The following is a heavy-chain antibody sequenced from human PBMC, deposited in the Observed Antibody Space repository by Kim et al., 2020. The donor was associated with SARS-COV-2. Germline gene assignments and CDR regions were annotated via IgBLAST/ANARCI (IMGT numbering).Heavy chain of an antibody. Sequence: SETLSLTCTVSGGSISSYYWSWIRQPPGKGLEWIGYIYYSGSTNYNPSLKSRVTISVDTSKNQFSLKLSSVTAADTAVYYCARGVSGEDAFDIWGQGTMVTVSS. CDR2: IYYSGST. J-gene: IGHJ3*02. CDR1: GGSISSYY. D-gene: IGHD3-10*02. CDR3: ARGVSGEDAFDI. V-gene: IGHV4-59*01.